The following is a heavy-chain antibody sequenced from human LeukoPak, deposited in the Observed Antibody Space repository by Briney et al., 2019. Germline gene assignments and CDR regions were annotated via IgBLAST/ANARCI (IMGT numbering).Heavy chain of an antibody. CDR1: GYTFTGYY. J-gene: IGHJ4*02. CDR3: ARDFTGIVGATDY. V-gene: IGHV1-2*02. Sequence: ASVKVSCKTSGYTFTGYYMHWVRQAPGQGLEWMGWINPNSGGTNYAQKFQGRVTMTRDTSISTAYMELSRLRSDDTAVYYCARDFTGIVGATDYWGQGTLVTVSS. CDR2: INPNSGGT. D-gene: IGHD1-26*01.